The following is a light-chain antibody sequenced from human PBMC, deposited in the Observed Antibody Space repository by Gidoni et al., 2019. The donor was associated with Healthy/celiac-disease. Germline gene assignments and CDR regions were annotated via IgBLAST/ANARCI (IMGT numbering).Light chain of an antibody. CDR2: GAS. Sequence: EIVLTQSPGTLSLSPGEPATLSCRASQSVSSSYLAWYQQKPGQAPRLLIYGASSRATGIPDRFSGSGSGTDFTLTISRLEPEDFAVYYCQQYGSSPLTFGGXTKVEIK. J-gene: IGKJ4*01. CDR1: QSVSSSY. CDR3: QQYGSSPLT. V-gene: IGKV3-20*01.